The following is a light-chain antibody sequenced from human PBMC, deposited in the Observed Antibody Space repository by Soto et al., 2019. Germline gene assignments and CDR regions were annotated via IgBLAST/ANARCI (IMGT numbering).Light chain of an antibody. CDR1: EYIGTW. CDR3: QQGASFPLA. V-gene: IGKV1-12*01. Sequence: DIQMTQSPSSVSASVGDTVTITCRASEYIGTWLAWYQQKPGKAPNLLISAASSLQSGVPTRFSGSGSGTDFTLTISSRQPEDFATYFCQQGASFPLAFGGGTKVEIK. CDR2: AAS. J-gene: IGKJ4*01.